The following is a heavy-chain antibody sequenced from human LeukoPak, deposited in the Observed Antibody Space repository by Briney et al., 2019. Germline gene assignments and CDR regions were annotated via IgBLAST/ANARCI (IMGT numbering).Heavy chain of an antibody. J-gene: IGHJ4*02. CDR3: ARGPPHYDFWSGYSGYFDY. CDR1: GGSISSSSYY. CDR2: INHSGST. V-gene: IGHV4-39*07. D-gene: IGHD3-3*01. Sequence: SETLSLTCTVSGGSISSSSYYWGWIRQPPGKGLEWIGEINHSGSTNYNPSLKSRVTISVDTSKNQFSLKLSSVTAADTAVYYCARGPPHYDFWSGYSGYFDYWGQGTLVTVSS.